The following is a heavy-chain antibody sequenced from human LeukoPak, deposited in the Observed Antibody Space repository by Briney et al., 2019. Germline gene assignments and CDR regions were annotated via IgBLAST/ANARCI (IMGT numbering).Heavy chain of an antibody. CDR3: AREDYGGDNWFDP. CDR2: ISAYNGNT. J-gene: IGHJ5*02. CDR1: GYTFTSYG. Sequence: ASVKVSCKASGYTFTSYGISWVRQAPGQGLEWMGWISAYNGNTNYVQKLQGRVTMSTDTSTSTAYMNLMSLRSNSPAAYDCAREDYGGDNWFDPWGQGTLVTVS. D-gene: IGHD4-23*01. V-gene: IGHV1-18*01.